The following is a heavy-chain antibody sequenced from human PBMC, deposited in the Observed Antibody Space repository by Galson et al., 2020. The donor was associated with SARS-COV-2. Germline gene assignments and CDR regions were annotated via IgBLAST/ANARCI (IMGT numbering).Heavy chain of an antibody. D-gene: IGHD3-10*01. V-gene: IGHV3-23*01. CDR1: GFTFSSYA. CDR2: ISGSGGST. J-gene: IGHJ5*02. CDR3: AKDSTMVQGGNWFDP. Sequence: GGSLRLSCAASGFTFSSYAMSWVRQAPGKGLEWVSAISGSGGSTYYADSVKGRFTISRDNSKNTLYLQMNSLRAEDTAVYYCAKDSTMVQGGNWFDPWGQGTLVTVSS.